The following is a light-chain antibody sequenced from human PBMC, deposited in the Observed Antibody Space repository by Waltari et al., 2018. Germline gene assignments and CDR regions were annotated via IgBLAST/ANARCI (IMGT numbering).Light chain of an antibody. V-gene: IGKV1-39*01. Sequence: DIHLTQSPSTLSASLGDRVTITCRASQSISTYLNWYQQKPGKAPNLMIYAASTLQSGVPSRFSGSGSETDFTLTISSLQPEDFATYDCQQSYNAPRTFGLGTKVDIK. CDR1: QSISTY. CDR2: AAS. J-gene: IGKJ3*01. CDR3: QQSYNAPRT.